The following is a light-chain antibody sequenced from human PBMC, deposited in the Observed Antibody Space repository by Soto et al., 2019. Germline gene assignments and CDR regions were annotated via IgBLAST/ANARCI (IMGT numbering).Light chain of an antibody. J-gene: IGLJ2*01. CDR1: SSDVGGYNY. V-gene: IGLV2-14*01. CDR3: SSYTGSNTPVL. Sequence: QSALTQPASVSGSPGQSITISCTGTSSDVGGYNYVSWYQQHPGKAPNIIIFDVSNRPSGVSNRFSDSKSGNSASLTISGMQAEDEADYCCSSYTGSNTPVLFGGRTKLTVL. CDR2: DVS.